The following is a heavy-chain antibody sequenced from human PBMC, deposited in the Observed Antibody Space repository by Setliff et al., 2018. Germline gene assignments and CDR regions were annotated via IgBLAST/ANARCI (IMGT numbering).Heavy chain of an antibody. D-gene: IGHD3-10*01. Sequence: PGESLKLSCKGSGSSFTDFWIGWVRQMPGKGLEWMGLIYAGDSDTRYNPSFQGRVTMSADKSINTAYLQWSSLKASDTAIYYCARQKSTGSGNNWFDPWGQGTLVTVSS. CDR2: IYAGDSDT. V-gene: IGHV5-51*01. CDR3: ARQKSTGSGNNWFDP. J-gene: IGHJ5*02. CDR1: GSSFTDFW.